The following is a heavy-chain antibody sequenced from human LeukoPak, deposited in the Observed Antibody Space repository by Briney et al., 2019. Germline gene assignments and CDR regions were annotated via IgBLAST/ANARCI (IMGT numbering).Heavy chain of an antibody. D-gene: IGHD1/OR15-1a*01. CDR2: IRFDGSSK. CDR1: GFIFCDYG. J-gene: IGHJ4*02. V-gene: IGHV3-30*02. CDR3: AKEGTASKPSDLDY. Sequence: GGSLRLSCAASGFIFCDYGILWVRQAPGKGLEWVAFIRFDGSSKYYTDSVKGRFTISRDNSRNTVYLQMNSLRVEYTAVYYCAKEGTASKPSDLDYWGQGTLVTVSS.